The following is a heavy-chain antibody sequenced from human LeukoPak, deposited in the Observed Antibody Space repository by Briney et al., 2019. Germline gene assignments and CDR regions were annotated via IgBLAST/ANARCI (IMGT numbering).Heavy chain of an antibody. J-gene: IGHJ4*02. CDR3: ARSHSPRPGVPVAGYGGYFDS. D-gene: IGHD6-19*01. Sequence: GGSLRLSCAASGFTFSSYWMHWVRQAPGKGLVWVSRIKSDGSSTSYADFVKGRFTISRDNSKNTLYLQMNSLRAEDTAVYYCARSHSPRPGVPVAGYGGYFDSWGQGTLVTVSS. V-gene: IGHV3-74*01. CDR2: IKSDGSST. CDR1: GFTFSSYW.